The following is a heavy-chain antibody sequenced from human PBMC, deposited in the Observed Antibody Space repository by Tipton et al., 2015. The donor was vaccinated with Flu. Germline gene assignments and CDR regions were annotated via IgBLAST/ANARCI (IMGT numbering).Heavy chain of an antibody. D-gene: IGHD4-17*01. V-gene: IGHV4-30-4*01. CDR3: AREGYTVTTRWFDP. CDR2: IYYSGST. J-gene: IGHJ5*02. CDR1: GGSISSGDYY. Sequence: TLSLTCTVSGGSISSGDYYWSWIRQPPGKGLEWIGYIYYSGSTDYNPSLKSRVTISVDTSMNQFPLKLSSVTAADTAVYYCAREGYTVTTRWFDPWGQGTLVTVSS.